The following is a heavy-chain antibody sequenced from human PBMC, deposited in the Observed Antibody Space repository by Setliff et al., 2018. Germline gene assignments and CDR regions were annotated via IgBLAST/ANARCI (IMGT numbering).Heavy chain of an antibody. CDR3: ARIKWFGETDCFDS. CDR2: INLSGIT. CDR1: GGSFSGYY. D-gene: IGHD3-10*01. J-gene: IGHJ5*01. Sequence: SETLSLTCAVYGGSFSGYYWSWIRQPPGKGREWIGEINLSGITNYNPSLKSRVTMSVDTSKNQFSLKLNSLTAADTAVYYCARIKWFGETDCFDSWGQGTLVTVSS. V-gene: IGHV4-34*01.